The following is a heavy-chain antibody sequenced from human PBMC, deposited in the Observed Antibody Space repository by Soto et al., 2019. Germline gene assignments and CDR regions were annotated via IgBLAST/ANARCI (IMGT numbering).Heavy chain of an antibody. CDR2: IKEDGRET. Sequence: EVLVVESGGGLVQPGGSLRLSCAVSGFTFSGGYWMKWVRQAPGKGLEWVATIKEDGRETYYVDSVKGRFTISRDSAKNSLYLQMNSLTVEDTAVYYCARTRGYWGQGTLVSVSS. CDR1: GFTFSGGYW. V-gene: IGHV3-7*03. J-gene: IGHJ4*02. CDR3: ARTRGY.